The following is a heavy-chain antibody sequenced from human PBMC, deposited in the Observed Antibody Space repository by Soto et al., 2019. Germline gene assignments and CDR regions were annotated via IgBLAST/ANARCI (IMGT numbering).Heavy chain of an antibody. CDR2: IFWDDDK. CDR3: AYRRLQGGTYVDV. Sequence: QITVKESGPTLVKPTQTLTLTCTVSGFSLSSTGVGVGWIRQSPGKALDYLAIIFWDDDKYYSPPLKSSITITKDTSENQVVLTLTDVAPVDTGPYDGAYRRLQGGTYVDVWGRGTIVTVSS. CDR1: GFSLSSTGVG. J-gene: IGHJ2*01. D-gene: IGHD3-16*01. V-gene: IGHV2-5*02.